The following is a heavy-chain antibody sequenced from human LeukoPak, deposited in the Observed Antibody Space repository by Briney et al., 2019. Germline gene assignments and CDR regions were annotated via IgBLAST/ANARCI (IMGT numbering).Heavy chain of an antibody. V-gene: IGHV3-48*01. Sequence: GGSLRLSCAASGLTLSSYSMNWVRQAPGKGLEWVSYISSSSSTIYYADSVKGRFTISRDNAKNSLYLQMNSLRAEDTAVYYCAKDRSRYDSSAYDFDYWGQGTLVTVSS. CDR3: AKDRSRYDSSAYDFDY. CDR1: GLTLSSYS. J-gene: IGHJ4*02. D-gene: IGHD3-22*01. CDR2: ISSSSSTI.